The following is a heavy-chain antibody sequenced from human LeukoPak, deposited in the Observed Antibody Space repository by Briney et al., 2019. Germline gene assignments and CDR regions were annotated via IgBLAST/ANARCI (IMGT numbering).Heavy chain of an antibody. J-gene: IGHJ4*02. CDR2: ISAYNGNT. CDR1: GYTFTSYG. V-gene: IGHV1-18*01. D-gene: IGHD2-8*01. Sequence: ASVKVSCKASGYTFTSYGISWVRQAPGQGLEWMGWISAYNGNTNYAQKLQGRVTMTTDTSTSTAYMELRSLRSDDTAVYYCARDRRYCTNGVCYFDYWGQGTLVTVSS. CDR3: ARDRRYCTNGVCYFDY.